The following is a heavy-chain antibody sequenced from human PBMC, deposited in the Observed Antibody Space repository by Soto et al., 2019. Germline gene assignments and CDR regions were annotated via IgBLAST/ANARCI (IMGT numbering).Heavy chain of an antibody. J-gene: IGHJ4*02. D-gene: IGHD6-13*01. CDR1: GYTFTGYY. CDR3: ARDILAAAGTLAEKIFDY. Sequence: ASVKVSCKASGYTFTGYYMHWVRQAPGQGLEWMGWINPNSGGTNYAQKFQGWVTMTRDTSISTAYMELSSLRAEDTAVYYCARDILAAAGTLAEKIFDYWGQGTLVTVSS. V-gene: IGHV1-2*04. CDR2: INPNSGGT.